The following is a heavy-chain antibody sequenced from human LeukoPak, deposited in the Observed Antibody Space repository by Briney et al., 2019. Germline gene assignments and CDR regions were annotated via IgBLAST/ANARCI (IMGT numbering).Heavy chain of an antibody. CDR1: GFTFSIYS. V-gene: IGHV3-21*01. J-gene: IGHJ4*02. CDR3: ASLGMATIRS. CDR2: IGSSSSYI. Sequence: GGSLRLSCAASGFTFSIYSMNWVRQAPGKGLEWVSSIGSSSSYIYYADSVKGRFTISRDNAKNSLYLQMNSLRAEDTAVYYCASLGMATIRSWGQGTLVTVSS. D-gene: IGHD5-12*01.